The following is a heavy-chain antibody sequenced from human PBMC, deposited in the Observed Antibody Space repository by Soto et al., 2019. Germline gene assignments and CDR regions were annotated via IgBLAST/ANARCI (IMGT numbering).Heavy chain of an antibody. Sequence: EVQLVESGGGLVQPGGSLRLSCAASGFTFSSYWMSWVRQAPGKGLEWVANIKQDGSEKYYVDSVKGRVTISRDNAKNALYLQMNSRRAEDTAVYYCARDSDSLGYCSGGSCGEFDYWGQGTLVTVSS. D-gene: IGHD2-15*01. CDR2: IKQDGSEK. J-gene: IGHJ4*02. CDR1: GFTFSSYW. V-gene: IGHV3-7*01. CDR3: ARDSDSLGYCSGGSCGEFDY.